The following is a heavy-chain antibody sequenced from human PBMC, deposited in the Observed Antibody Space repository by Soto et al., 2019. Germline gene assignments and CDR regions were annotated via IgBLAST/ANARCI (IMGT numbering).Heavy chain of an antibody. J-gene: IGHJ6*02. D-gene: IGHD3-10*01. Sequence: GGSLRLSCAASGFTFSSYAMSWVRQAPGKGLEWVSAISGSGGSTYYADSVKGRFTISRDNSKNTLYLQMTSLRAEDTAVYYCAKGQLLWFGEVYYYYGMDVWGQGTTVTVSS. CDR3: AKGQLLWFGEVYYYYGMDV. V-gene: IGHV3-23*01. CDR1: GFTFSSYA. CDR2: ISGSGGST.